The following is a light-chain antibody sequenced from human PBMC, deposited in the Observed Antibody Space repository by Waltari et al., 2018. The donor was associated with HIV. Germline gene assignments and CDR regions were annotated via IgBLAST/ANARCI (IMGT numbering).Light chain of an antibody. CDR2: RNN. Sequence: QAGLTQPPSVSKGLRQTATLTCTGNSNNVGYQGAAWLQQHQGHPPKPLSYRNNNRPSGLTGGLSASRSGNTASLTITGLQPEDEADYYCSAWDSSLIAWVFGGGTKLTVL. J-gene: IGLJ3*02. V-gene: IGLV10-54*01. CDR3: SAWDSSLIAWV. CDR1: SNNVGYQG.